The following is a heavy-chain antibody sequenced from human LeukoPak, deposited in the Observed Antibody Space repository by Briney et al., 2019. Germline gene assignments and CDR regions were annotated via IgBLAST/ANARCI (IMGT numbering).Heavy chain of an antibody. CDR3: ARPGGGPTDY. CDR2: IYYSGGT. Sequence: PSETLSLTCTVSGGSISSSNYYWGWIRQPPGKGLEWIGSIYYSGGTYYNPSLKSRVTISADTSKNQFSLKLSSVTAADTAVYYCARPGGGPTDYWGQGTLVTVSS. CDR1: GGSISSSNYY. J-gene: IGHJ4*02. D-gene: IGHD3-16*01. V-gene: IGHV4-39*01.